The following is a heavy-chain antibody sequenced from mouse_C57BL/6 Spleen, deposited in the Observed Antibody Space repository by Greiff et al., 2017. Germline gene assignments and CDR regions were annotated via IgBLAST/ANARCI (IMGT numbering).Heavy chain of an antibody. V-gene: IGHV1-64*01. CDR2: IHPNSGST. Sequence: QVQLKQPGAELVKPGASVKLSCKASGYTFTSYWMHWVKQRPGQGLEWIGMIHPNSGSTNYNEKFKSKATLTVDKSSSTAYMQLSSLTSEDSAVYYCARLSYDYDPGDYWGQGTTLTVSS. CDR3: ARLSYDYDPGDY. J-gene: IGHJ2*01. CDR1: GYTFTSYW. D-gene: IGHD2-4*01.